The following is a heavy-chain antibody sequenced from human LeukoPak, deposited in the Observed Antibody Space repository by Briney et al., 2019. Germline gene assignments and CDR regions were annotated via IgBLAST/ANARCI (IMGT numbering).Heavy chain of an antibody. CDR1: GFTFSDLY. CDR2: TRNKPNSYTT. CDR3: VRDFYESSGSTYYFDY. Sequence: PGGSLRLSCAASGFTFSDLYMDLVRQAPGKGLEWVGRTRNKPNSYTTEYAASVKGRFTISRDDSKNSLFLQMNSLKTEDTAVYYCVRDFYESSGSTYYFDYWGQGTLVTVSS. D-gene: IGHD3-22*01. J-gene: IGHJ4*02. V-gene: IGHV3-72*01.